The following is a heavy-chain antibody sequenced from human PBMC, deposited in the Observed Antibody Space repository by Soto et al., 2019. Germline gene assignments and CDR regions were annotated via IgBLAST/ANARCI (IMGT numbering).Heavy chain of an antibody. CDR3: TTDSYSTMIVVRFDY. D-gene: IGHD3-22*01. J-gene: IGHJ4*01. Sequence: SGGSLRLSCAASGFTFSSYWMSWVRQAPGKGLEWVADIKQDGSEKYYVDSVKGRFTISRDNAKNSLYLQMNSLRAEDTGIYYCTTDSYSTMIVVRFDYWGHGTLVTVSS. CDR1: GFTFSSYW. V-gene: IGHV3-7*03. CDR2: IKQDGSEK.